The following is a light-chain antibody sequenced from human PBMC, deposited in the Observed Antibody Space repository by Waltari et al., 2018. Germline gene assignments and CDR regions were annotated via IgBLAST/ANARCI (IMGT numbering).Light chain of an antibody. CDR2: KAS. Sequence: IQMNQAPSTLSGSVGDRVTITCRASQSISSWLAWYQQKPGKAPKLLIYKASSLESGVPSRFSGSGSGTEFTLTISSLQPDDFATYYCQQYNSQRTFGQGTKVEIK. CDR3: QQYNSQRT. CDR1: QSISSW. J-gene: IGKJ1*01. V-gene: IGKV1-5*03.